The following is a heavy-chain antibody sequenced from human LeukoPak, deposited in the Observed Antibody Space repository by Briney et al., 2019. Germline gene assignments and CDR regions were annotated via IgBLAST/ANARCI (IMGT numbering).Heavy chain of an antibody. CDR3: ARGDCSSTSCSQYYYYYGMDV. J-gene: IGHJ6*04. D-gene: IGHD2-2*01. CDR1: GFTFSSYE. Sequence: GGSLRLSCAASGFTFSSYEMNWVRQAPGKGLEWVSYISSSGSTIYYADSVKGRFTISRDNAKNSLYLQMNSLRAEDTAVYYCARGDCSSTSCSQYYYYYGMDVWGKGTTVTVSS. CDR2: ISSSGSTI. V-gene: IGHV3-48*03.